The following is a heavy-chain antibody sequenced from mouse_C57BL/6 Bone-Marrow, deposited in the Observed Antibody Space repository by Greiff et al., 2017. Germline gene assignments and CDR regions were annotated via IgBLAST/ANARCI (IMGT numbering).Heavy chain of an antibody. D-gene: IGHD1-1*01. Sequence: EVKVVESGGDLVKPGGSLKLSCAASGFTFSSYGMSWVRQTPDKRLEWVATISSGGSYTYYPDSVKGRFTISSDNAKNTLYLQMSSLKSEDTAMYYCARHYYGSSYEAMDYWGQGTSVTVSS. V-gene: IGHV5-6*01. CDR2: ISSGGSYT. J-gene: IGHJ4*01. CDR3: ARHYYGSSYEAMDY. CDR1: GFTFSSYG.